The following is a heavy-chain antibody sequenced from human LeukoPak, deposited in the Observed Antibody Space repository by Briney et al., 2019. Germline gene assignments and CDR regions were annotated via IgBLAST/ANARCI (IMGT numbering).Heavy chain of an antibody. CDR2: IYYTGST. CDR3: ARFSGGSWFDY. J-gene: IGHJ4*02. V-gene: IGHV4-59*01. CDR1: GGSINSYY. D-gene: IGHD6-13*01. Sequence: SETLSLTCTVSGGSINSYYWSWIRQPPGKGLEWIGYIYYTGSTNYNPSLRSRVTMSVDTSKNQFSLKLSSVTAADTAVYYCARFSGGSWFDYWGQGPLVTVSS.